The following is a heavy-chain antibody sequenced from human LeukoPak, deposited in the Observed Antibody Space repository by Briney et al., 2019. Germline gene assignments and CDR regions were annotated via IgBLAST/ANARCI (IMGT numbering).Heavy chain of an antibody. J-gene: IGHJ6*03. Sequence: KPSKTLSLTCAVYGGPFSGYYWSWIRQPPGKGLEWIGEINHSGSTNYNPSLKSRVTISVDTSKNQFSLKLSSVTAADTAVYYCASAYDSSGYYYWDRDYYYYMDVWGKGTTVTVSS. CDR3: ASAYDSSGYYYWDRDYYYYMDV. D-gene: IGHD3-22*01. CDR1: GGPFSGYY. V-gene: IGHV4-34*01. CDR2: INHSGST.